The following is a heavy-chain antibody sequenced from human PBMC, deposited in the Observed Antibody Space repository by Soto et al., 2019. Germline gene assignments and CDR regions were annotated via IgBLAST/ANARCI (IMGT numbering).Heavy chain of an antibody. D-gene: IGHD3-16*01. CDR3: VRGLSPPSSAVNVGGDV. J-gene: IGHJ6*02. V-gene: IGHV3-30*01. Sequence: QLQLVESGGDVVQPGRSLRLSCVASGFTFRNHAMHWVRQAPGKGLEWVAVISFDGKIEVYSDPLNGRFTVSRDNSKNTLSLEMNNLRVDDTAVYYCVRGLSPPSSAVNVGGDVWGHGTTVTVSS. CDR1: GFTFRNHA. CDR2: ISFDGKIE.